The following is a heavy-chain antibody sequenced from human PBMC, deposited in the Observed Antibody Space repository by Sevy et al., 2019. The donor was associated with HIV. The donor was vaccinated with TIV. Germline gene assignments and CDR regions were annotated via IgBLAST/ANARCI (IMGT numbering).Heavy chain of an antibody. CDR3: ARAPPVRSGDDSLNWFDP. V-gene: IGHV4-59*01. D-gene: IGHD5-12*01. J-gene: IGHJ5*02. CDR2: MYYTGST. CDR1: GGSISAYY. Sequence: SETLSLTCTVSGGSISAYYWSWIRQPPGKLLEYIGYMYYTGSTNYSPSLKSRVTISVDTSKNQFSLKLNSVTAADTAVYFCARAPPVRSGDDSLNWFDPWGQGTLVTVSS.